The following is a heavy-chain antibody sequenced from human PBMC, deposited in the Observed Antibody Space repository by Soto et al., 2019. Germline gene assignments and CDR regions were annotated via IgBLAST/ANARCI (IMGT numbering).Heavy chain of an antibody. CDR1: GFSLSTSGVG. V-gene: IGHV2-5*02. J-gene: IGHJ4*02. Sequence: QITLKESGPTLVKPTQTLTLTCTFSGFSLSTSGVGVGWIRQPPGKALEWLALIYWDDDKRYSPSLKSRLTIPNDPXXNXVXXTMTNMDPVDTATYSCVHSQLGYCLSSSCAFHFDYWGQGTLVTVSS. D-gene: IGHD2-2*01. CDR3: VHSQLGYCLSSSCAFHFDY. CDR2: IYWDDDK.